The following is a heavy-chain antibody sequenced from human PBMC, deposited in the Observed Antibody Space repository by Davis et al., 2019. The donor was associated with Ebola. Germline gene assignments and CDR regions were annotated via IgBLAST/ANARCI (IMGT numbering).Heavy chain of an antibody. Sequence: ASVKVSCKASGGTFSSYAISWVRQAPGQGLEWMGWINPNSGGTNYAQKFQGRVTMTRDTSISTAYMELSRLRSDDTAVYYCAREGGAYWGQGTLVTVSS. CDR2: INPNSGGT. J-gene: IGHJ4*02. CDR1: GGTFSSYA. V-gene: IGHV1-2*02. D-gene: IGHD3-16*01. CDR3: AREGGAY.